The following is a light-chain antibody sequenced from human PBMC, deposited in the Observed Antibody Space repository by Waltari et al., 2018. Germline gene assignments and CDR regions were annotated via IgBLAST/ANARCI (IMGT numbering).Light chain of an antibody. CDR1: ILGNKY. CDR3: QALGTGAWV. J-gene: IGLJ3*02. CDR2: QDT. V-gene: IGLV3-1*01. Sequence: SYELTQPPSVSVSPGQTASITCSGDILGNKYASWYQQKPGHSPLLVIYQDTKRPSGIPERFSGSKSGNAATLTISGTQAMDEADYYCQALGTGAWVFGGGTKLTVL.